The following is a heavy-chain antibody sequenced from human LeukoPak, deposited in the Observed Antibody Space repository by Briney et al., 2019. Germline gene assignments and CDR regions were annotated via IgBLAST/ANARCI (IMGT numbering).Heavy chain of an antibody. CDR3: ARDTFEYSSGWYGETFDY. CDR1: GYTFTSYG. J-gene: IGHJ4*02. CDR2: ISAYNGNT. D-gene: IGHD6-19*01. V-gene: IGHV1-18*01. Sequence: ASVKVSCKASGYTFTSYGISWVRQAPGQGLEWMGWISAYNGNTNYAQKLQGRVTMTTDTSTSTAYMELRSLRSDDTAVYYCARDTFEYSSGWYGETFDYWGQGTLATVSS.